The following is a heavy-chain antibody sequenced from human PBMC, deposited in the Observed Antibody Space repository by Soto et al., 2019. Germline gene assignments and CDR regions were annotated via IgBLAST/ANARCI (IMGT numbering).Heavy chain of an antibody. Sequence: SETLCLTYTVSGDSISDNNFYWGWIRQPPGKGLEWIGTIYYSGSTYYNPSLKSRVTISVDTSNNQLSLKLSSVTAADTAVYYCARHYGYYSHYMDVWTKGTTVTVSS. D-gene: IGHD3-10*01. V-gene: IGHV4-39*01. CDR2: IYYSGST. CDR3: ARHYGYYSHYMDV. J-gene: IGHJ6*03. CDR1: GDSISDNNFY.